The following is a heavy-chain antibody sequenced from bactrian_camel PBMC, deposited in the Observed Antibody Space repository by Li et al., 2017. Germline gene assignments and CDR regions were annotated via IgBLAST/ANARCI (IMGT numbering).Heavy chain of an antibody. V-gene: IGHV3S9*01. J-gene: IGHJ4*01. CDR1: TGTFRSAC. Sequence: HVQLVESGGGSLQAGGSLRLSCAASTGTFRSACMGWIRQNGGKEREGVAGIDSDGKTAYADSVKGRFTVSRDNANNTVNLMMNSLKPEDTAMYYCAANFGPYCSGPYLARRANFLGQGTQVTVS. CDR2: IDSDGKT. D-gene: IGHD1*01.